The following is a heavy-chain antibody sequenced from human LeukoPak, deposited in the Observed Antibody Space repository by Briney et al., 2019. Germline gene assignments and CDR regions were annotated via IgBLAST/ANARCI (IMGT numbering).Heavy chain of an antibody. J-gene: IGHJ5*02. V-gene: IGHV1-8*02. Sequence: AASVKVSCKASGYIYTNYGISWVRQAPGQGREWMGWMNPNSGNTGFAQKFQGRVTMTRNTSRSTAYMELGSLRSEDTAVYYCARGVHNYDTSAYSPTFRPYNWFDPWGQGTLVTVSS. CDR1: GYIYTNYG. CDR3: ARGVHNYDTSAYSPTFRPYNWFDP. CDR2: MNPNSGNT. D-gene: IGHD3-22*01.